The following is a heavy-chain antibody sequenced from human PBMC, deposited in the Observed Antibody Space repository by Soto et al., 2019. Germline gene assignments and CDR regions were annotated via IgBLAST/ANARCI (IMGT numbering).Heavy chain of an antibody. Sequence: EVQLVESGGGLVQPGGSLRLSCAASGFTFGSYSMNWVRQAPGKGLEWVSYISGSSSMIYYADSVKGRFTISRDNAKNSLYLQINRLRAEDTAVYYCARDPNPRQEMLYALLGYWGQGTLVPVSS. CDR1: GFTFGSYS. V-gene: IGHV3-48*01. J-gene: IGHJ4*02. CDR3: ARDPNPRQEMLYALLGY. D-gene: IGHD2-8*01. CDR2: ISGSSSMI.